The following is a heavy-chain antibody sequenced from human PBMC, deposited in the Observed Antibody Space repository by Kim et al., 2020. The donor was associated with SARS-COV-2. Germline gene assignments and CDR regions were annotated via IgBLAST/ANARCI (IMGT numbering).Heavy chain of an antibody. CDR1: GFTVSSNH. CDR3: ASSPSSGWYYFDS. V-gene: IGHV3-53*01. CDR2: IYGGGST. J-gene: IGHJ4*02. D-gene: IGHD6-19*01. Sequence: GGSLRLSCAASGFTVSSNHMTWVRQAPGKGLEWVSVIYGGGSTYYADSVKGRFTISRDNSKNTVSLQMNSLRAEDTAIYYCASSPSSGWYYFDSWGQGCWSPSPQ.